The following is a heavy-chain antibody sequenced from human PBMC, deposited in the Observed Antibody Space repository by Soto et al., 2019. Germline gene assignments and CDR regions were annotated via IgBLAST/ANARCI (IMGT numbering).Heavy chain of an antibody. CDR1: GYTFTSYG. J-gene: IGHJ3*02. D-gene: IGHD2-21*02. CDR2: ISAYKGET. CDR3: ARDIRDCGGDCYEDTCDI. Sequence: QVQLVQSGAEVKKPGASVKVSCKASGYTFTSYGVSWVRQAPGQGLEWMGWISAYKGETNYAQKLRGRVTMTTDTSTTTVYMELRSLRSDDTAVYYCARDIRDCGGDCYEDTCDIWGQGTMVTVSS. V-gene: IGHV1-18*01.